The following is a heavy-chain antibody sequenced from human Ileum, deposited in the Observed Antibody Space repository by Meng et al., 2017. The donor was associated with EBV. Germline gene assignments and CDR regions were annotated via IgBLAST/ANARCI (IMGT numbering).Heavy chain of an antibody. D-gene: IGHD3-10*01. CDR1: GGSISRGVYL. CDR2: IHSTARN. CDR3: ARASYGSRSPLGEYWFDP. V-gene: IGHV4-31*03. J-gene: IGHJ5*02. Sequence: LTASGPGAVNLSQPMDLTCIGPGGSISRGVYLRSWIRQHPGKGLEPIGYIHSTARNYYNPSLRSRRTISVDTSKTQFSLKLRFVTTADTAVYYWARASYGSRSPLGEYWFDPWGQGTLVTVSS.